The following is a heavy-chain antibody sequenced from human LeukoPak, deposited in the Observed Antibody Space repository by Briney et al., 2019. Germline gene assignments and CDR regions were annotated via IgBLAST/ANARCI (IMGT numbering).Heavy chain of an antibody. CDR3: ARSRAGYVIRPAFDI. D-gene: IGHD3-9*01. J-gene: IGHJ3*02. CDR1: GGSISSSSYY. V-gene: IGHV4-39*07. Sequence: SETLSLTCTVSGGSISSSSYYWGWIRQPPGKGLEWIGSIYYSGSTYYNPSLKSRVTISVDTSKNQFSLKLSSVTAADTAVYYCARSRAGYVIRPAFDIWGQGTMVTVSS. CDR2: IYYSGST.